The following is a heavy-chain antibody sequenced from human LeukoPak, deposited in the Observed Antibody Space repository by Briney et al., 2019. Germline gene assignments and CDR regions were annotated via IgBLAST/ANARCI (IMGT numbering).Heavy chain of an antibody. CDR3: AKVFTRGYDSSGYYRDY. Sequence: PGGSLRLSCAASGFTVSSNYMSWVRQAPGKGLEWVSAISGSGGSTYYADSVKGRFTISRDNSKNTLYLQMNSLRAEDTAVYYCAKVFTRGYDSSGYYRDYWGQGTLVTVSS. CDR2: ISGSGGST. CDR1: GFTVSSNY. D-gene: IGHD3-22*01. J-gene: IGHJ4*02. V-gene: IGHV3-23*01.